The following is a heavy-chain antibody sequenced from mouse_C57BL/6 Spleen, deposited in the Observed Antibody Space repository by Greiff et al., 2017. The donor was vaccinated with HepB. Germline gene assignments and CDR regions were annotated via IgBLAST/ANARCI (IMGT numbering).Heavy chain of an antibody. CDR2: ISSGGSYT. J-gene: IGHJ4*01. Sequence: EVKLVESGGDLVKPGGSLKLSCAASGFTFSSYGMSWVRQTPDKRLEWVATISSGGSYTYYPDSVKGRFTISRDNAKTTLYLQMSCLKSEDTAMYYCTRHDLDYWGQGTSVTVSS. CDR1: GFTFSSYG. CDR3: TRHDLDY. D-gene: IGHD2-4*01. V-gene: IGHV5-6*01.